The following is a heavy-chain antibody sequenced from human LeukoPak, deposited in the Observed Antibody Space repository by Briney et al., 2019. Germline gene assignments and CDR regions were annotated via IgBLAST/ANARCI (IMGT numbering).Heavy chain of an antibody. CDR3: VRGHYDMDV. Sequence: GGSLRLSCAASGFTFNNAWMNWVRQAPGKGLEWVGRIRNKVDSYTTEYAASVKGRFTISRDDSKNSMYLQMNSLKTEDTAVYYCVRGHYDMDVWGQGTTVTVSS. CDR1: GFTFNNAW. CDR2: IRNKVDSYTT. V-gene: IGHV3-72*01. J-gene: IGHJ6*02.